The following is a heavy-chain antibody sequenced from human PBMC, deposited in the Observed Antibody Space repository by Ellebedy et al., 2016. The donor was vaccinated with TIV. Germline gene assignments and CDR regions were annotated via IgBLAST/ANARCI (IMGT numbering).Heavy chain of an antibody. J-gene: IGHJ4*02. Sequence: PGGSLRLSCAASGFTFSDYYIDLVRQAPGKGLDWIGRSRNKAQSYNTAYAASVRGRFTVSREVSENSVFLQMNSLKTEETAVYYCARVGPGSFPQDYDYWGQGTLVTVSS. V-gene: IGHV3-72*01. D-gene: IGHD3-10*01. CDR1: GFTFSDYY. CDR3: ARVGPGSFPQDYDY. CDR2: SRNKAQSYNT.